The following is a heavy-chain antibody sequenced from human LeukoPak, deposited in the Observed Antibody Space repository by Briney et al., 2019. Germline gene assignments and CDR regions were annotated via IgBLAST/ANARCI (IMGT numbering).Heavy chain of an antibody. CDR3: ARGPYYDILSPYYMDV. Sequence: GSSVKVSCKASGGTFSSYAISWVRQAPGQGLEWMGGIIPIFGTANYAQKFQGRVTITTDESTSTAYMELSSLRSEDTAVYYCARGPYYDILSPYYMDVWGKGTTVTVSS. CDR1: GGTFSSYA. J-gene: IGHJ6*03. V-gene: IGHV1-69*05. D-gene: IGHD3-9*01. CDR2: IIPIFGTA.